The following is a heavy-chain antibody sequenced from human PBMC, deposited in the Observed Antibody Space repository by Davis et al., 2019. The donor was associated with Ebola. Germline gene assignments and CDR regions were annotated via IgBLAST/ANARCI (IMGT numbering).Heavy chain of an antibody. D-gene: IGHD1-26*01. CDR3: ARVTSGSYYY. CDR1: GFTFSSYS. J-gene: IGHJ4*02. Sequence: GESLKISCVVSGFTFSSYSMSWVRQAPGKGLEWVSTISSTSNSIYYADFVKGRFIMSRDNANNSLYLQMNSLRAEDTALYDCARVTSGSYYYWGQGALVTVSS. V-gene: IGHV3-21*01. CDR2: ISSTSNSI.